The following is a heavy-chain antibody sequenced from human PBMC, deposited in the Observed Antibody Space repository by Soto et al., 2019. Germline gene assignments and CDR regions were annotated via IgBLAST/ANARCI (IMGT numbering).Heavy chain of an antibody. D-gene: IGHD3-9*01. CDR3: ARXGLVDLILGYYYYGMDV. CDR2: IYYSGST. Sequence: SETLSLTCAVSGGSISSSSYYWGWIRQPPGKGLEWIGSIYYSGSTYYNPSLKSRVTISVDTSKNQFSLKLSSVTAADTAVYYCARXGLVDLILGYYYYGMDVWGQGTTVTVSS. CDR1: GGSISSSSYY. V-gene: IGHV4-39*01. J-gene: IGHJ6*02.